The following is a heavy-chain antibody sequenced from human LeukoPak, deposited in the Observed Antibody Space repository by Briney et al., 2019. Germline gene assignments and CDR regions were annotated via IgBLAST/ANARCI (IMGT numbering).Heavy chain of an antibody. J-gene: IGHJ4*02. Sequence: GGSLRLSCAASGFTFSSYSMNWVRQAPGKGLEWVSSISSRSSYIYYADSVKGRFTISRDNAKNSLYLQMNSLRAEDTAVYYCARGSGRSYLPFDYWGQGTLVTVSS. V-gene: IGHV3-21*01. CDR1: GFTFSSYS. CDR3: ARGSGRSYLPFDY. CDR2: ISSRSSYI. D-gene: IGHD1-26*01.